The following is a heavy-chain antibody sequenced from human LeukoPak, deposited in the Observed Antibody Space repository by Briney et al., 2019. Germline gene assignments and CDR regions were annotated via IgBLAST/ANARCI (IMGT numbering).Heavy chain of an antibody. CDR3: ASGSVGAKSYYYYYMDV. V-gene: IGHV4-59*01. CDR1: GGSISSYY. Sequence: PSETLSLTCTVSGGSISSYYWSWIRQPPGKGLEWIGYIYYSGSTNYNPSLKSRVTISIDTSKNQFSLKLSSVTAADTAVYYCASGSVGAKSYYYYYMDVWGKGTTVTVSS. D-gene: IGHD1-26*01. J-gene: IGHJ6*03. CDR2: IYYSGST.